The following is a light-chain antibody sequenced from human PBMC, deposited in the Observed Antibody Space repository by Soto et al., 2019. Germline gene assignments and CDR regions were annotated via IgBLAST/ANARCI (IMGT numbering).Light chain of an antibody. CDR3: QQYDNYPWT. J-gene: IGKJ1*01. Sequence: IQMTQSPSTLSASAGDRVTITCRASQSVRCWLAWYQQKPGKAPKLLIYDASSLESGVPSRFSGSGSETEFTLTISSLQPDDLATYYCQQYDNYPWTFGQGTKVEIK. CDR2: DAS. V-gene: IGKV1-5*01. CDR1: QSVRCW.